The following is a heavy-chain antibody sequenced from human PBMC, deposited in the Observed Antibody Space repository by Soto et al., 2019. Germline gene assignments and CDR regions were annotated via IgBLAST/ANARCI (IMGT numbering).Heavy chain of an antibody. Sequence: PGGSLRLSCAASGFTFSSYSMNWVRPAPGKGLECVSYISSSSSTIYYADSVKGRFTISRDNAKNSLYLQMNSLRDEDTAVYYCWFSLEGDLWIEMATIGILDYWGQGTLVTVSS. CDR3: WFSLEGDLWIEMATIGILDY. V-gene: IGHV3-48*02. CDR1: GFTFSSYS. D-gene: IGHD5-12*01. J-gene: IGHJ4*02. CDR2: ISSSSSTI.